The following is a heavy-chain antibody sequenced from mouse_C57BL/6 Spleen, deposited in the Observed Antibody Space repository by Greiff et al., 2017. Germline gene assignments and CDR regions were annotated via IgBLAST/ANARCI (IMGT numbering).Heavy chain of an antibody. CDR1: GYTFTTYP. V-gene: IGHV1-47*01. D-gene: IGHD2-4*01. Sequence: QVQLKQSGAELVKPGASVKMSCKASGYTFTTYPIEWMKQNHGKSLEWIGNFHPYNDDTKYNEKFKGKATLTVEKSSSTVYLELSRLTSDDSAVYYCARGGFDYDGYYYAMDYWGQGTSVTVSS. CDR2: FHPYNDDT. CDR3: ARGGFDYDGYYYAMDY. J-gene: IGHJ4*01.